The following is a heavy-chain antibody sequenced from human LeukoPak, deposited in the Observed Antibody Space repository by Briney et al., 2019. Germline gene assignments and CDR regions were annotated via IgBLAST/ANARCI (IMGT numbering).Heavy chain of an antibody. J-gene: IGHJ4*02. Sequence: PSETLSLTCTVSGGSISSGGYYWSWIRQHPGKGLEWIGYIYYSGSTYYNPSLKSRVTISVDTSKNQFSLKLSSVTAADTAVYYCARTGGVRPAQDPRYCSGGSCLLFDYWGQGTLVTVSS. CDR3: ARTGGVRPAQDPRYCSGGSCLLFDY. D-gene: IGHD2-15*01. V-gene: IGHV4-31*03. CDR1: GGSISSGGYY. CDR2: IYYSGST.